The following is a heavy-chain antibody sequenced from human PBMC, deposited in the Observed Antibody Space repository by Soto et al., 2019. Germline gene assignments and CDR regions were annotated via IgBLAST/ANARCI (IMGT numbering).Heavy chain of an antibody. CDR1: GFTFNNYA. J-gene: IGHJ4*02. V-gene: IGHV3-23*01. Sequence: EVQLLESGGGLVQPGGSLRLSCAASGFTFNNYAMGWVRQAPGKGLEWVSAITDSGDDTYYIDSVKGRFTISRDNSKSTLYLQMNSLRAEDTAIYYCAKVGSSSLSPHYYFDYWGQGTLVTVSS. D-gene: IGHD2-2*01. CDR2: ITDSGDDT. CDR3: AKVGSSSLSPHYYFDY.